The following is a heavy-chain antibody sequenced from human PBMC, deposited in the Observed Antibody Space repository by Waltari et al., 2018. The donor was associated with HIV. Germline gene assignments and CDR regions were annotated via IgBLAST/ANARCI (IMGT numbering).Heavy chain of an antibody. V-gene: IGHV1-18*01. CDR2: ISGYNGYT. CDR1: GYTFTNYG. D-gene: IGHD3-22*01. CDR3: ARDQYYGSSGYYSDY. Sequence: QVHLVQSGAELRKPGASVTVSCKASGYTFTNYGITWVRQAPGQGLEWMGWISGYNGYTKYAQKVRGKVTMTTDTSTSTAYLEMGSLRFDDTAVYYCARDQYYGSSGYYSDYWGQGTLVTVSS. J-gene: IGHJ4*02.